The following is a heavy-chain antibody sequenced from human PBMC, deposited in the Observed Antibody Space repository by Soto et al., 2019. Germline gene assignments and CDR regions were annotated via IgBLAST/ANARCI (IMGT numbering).Heavy chain of an antibody. CDR3: ARQGYSSSWSNWFDP. J-gene: IGHJ5*02. Sequence: PGESLKISCKGSVYSFTSYWIGWVRQMPGKGLEWMGIIYPGDSDTRYSPSFQGQVTISADKSISTAYLQWSSLKASDTAMYYCARQGYSSSWSNWFDPWGQGTLVTVSS. CDR1: VYSFTSYW. D-gene: IGHD6-13*01. V-gene: IGHV5-51*01. CDR2: IYPGDSDT.